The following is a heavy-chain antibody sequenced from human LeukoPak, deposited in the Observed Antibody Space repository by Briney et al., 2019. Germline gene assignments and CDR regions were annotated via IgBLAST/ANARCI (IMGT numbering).Heavy chain of an antibody. CDR1: GYSISSGYY. Sequence: SETLSLTCTVSGYSISSGYYWGWIRQPPGKGLEWIGSIYHSGRTFYNPSLKSRVTISVDTSKNQFSLKLSSVTAADTAVYYCASGYSSSWYYFDYWGQGTLVTVSS. CDR2: IYHSGRT. D-gene: IGHD6-13*01. V-gene: IGHV4-38-2*02. J-gene: IGHJ4*02. CDR3: ASGYSSSWYYFDY.